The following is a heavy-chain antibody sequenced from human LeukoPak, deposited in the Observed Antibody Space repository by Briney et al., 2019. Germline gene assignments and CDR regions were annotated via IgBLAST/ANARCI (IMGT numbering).Heavy chain of an antibody. D-gene: IGHD5-18*01. CDR2: ITWNGDFT. CDR1: GFALSNYG. CDR3: ARGVYMYGYPLDF. J-gene: IGHJ4*02. Sequence: GGSLRLSCAASGFALSNYGMSWVRQAPGKGLEWVSGITWNGDFTGSSDSVKGRFTISRDNANNSVHLQMNNLTVDDTAFYYCARGVYMYGYPLDFWGQGTLVTVSS. V-gene: IGHV3-20*04.